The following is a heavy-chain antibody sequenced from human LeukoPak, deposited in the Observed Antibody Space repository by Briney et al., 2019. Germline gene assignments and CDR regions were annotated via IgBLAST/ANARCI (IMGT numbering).Heavy chain of an antibody. CDR3: AKGILSSLDYFDY. D-gene: IGHD6-13*01. J-gene: IGHJ4*02. CDR2: ISWNSDSI. CDR1: GFTFDDYA. V-gene: IGHV3-9*01. Sequence: HPGGSLRLSCAASGFTFDDYAMHWVRQAPGKGLEWVSGISWNSDSIGYADSVKGRFTISRDNAKNSLYLQMNSLRAEDTALYYCAKGILSSLDYFDYWGQGTLVTVSS.